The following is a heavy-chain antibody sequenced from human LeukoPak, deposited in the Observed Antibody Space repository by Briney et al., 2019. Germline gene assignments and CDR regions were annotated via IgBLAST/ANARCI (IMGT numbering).Heavy chain of an antibody. V-gene: IGHV3-9*01. CDR3: AKDLRRGYSGYETFDY. CDR2: ISWNSGSI. D-gene: IGHD5-12*01. CDR1: GFTFDDYA. Sequence: PGRSLRLSCAASGFTFDDYAMHWVRQAPGKGLEWVSGISWNSGSIGYADSVKGRFTISRDNAKNSLYLQMNSLRAEDTALHYCAKDLRRGYSGYETFDYWGQGTLVTVSS. J-gene: IGHJ4*02.